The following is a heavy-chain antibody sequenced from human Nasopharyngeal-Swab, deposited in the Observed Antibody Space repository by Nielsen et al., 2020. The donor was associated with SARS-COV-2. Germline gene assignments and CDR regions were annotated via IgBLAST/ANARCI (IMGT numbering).Heavy chain of an antibody. D-gene: IGHD3-22*01. CDR2: IIPIFGTA. CDR3: ATPDSNAYYLAFDF. J-gene: IGHJ4*02. V-gene: IGHV1-69*06. Sequence: WVRQAPGQGLEWMGGIIPIFGTANYAQKFQGRVTITADKSTSTAYMELSSLRSEDTAVYYCATPDSNAYYLAFDFWGQGTLVTVSS.